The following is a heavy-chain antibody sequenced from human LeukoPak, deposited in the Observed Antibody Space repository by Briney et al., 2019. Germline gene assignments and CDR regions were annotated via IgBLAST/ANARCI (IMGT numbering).Heavy chain of an antibody. V-gene: IGHV3-30*18. D-gene: IGHD1-26*01. CDR2: ISYDGSSK. Sequence: PGRPLRLSCAASGFTFSSYGMHWVRQAPGKGLEWVAVISYDGSSKSYADSVKGRFTISRDNSKNTLSLQMNSLRAEDTAVYYCAKDLGWFDPWGQGTLVTVSS. CDR3: AKDLGWFDP. CDR1: GFTFSSYG. J-gene: IGHJ5*02.